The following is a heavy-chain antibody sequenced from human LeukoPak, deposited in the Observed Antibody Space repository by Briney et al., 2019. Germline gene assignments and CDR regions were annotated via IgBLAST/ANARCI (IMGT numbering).Heavy chain of an antibody. CDR2: ISAYNCNT. CDR3: AFSTYYYDSSGYYYPPDAFDI. Sequence: ASVKVSCKASGYTFTSYGISWVRQAPGRGLEWMGWISAYNCNTNYAQKLQGRVTMTTDTSTSTAYMELRSLRSDDTAVYYCAFSTYYYDSSGYYYPPDAFDIWGQGTMVTVSS. CDR1: GYTFTSYG. V-gene: IGHV1-18*01. D-gene: IGHD3-22*01. J-gene: IGHJ3*02.